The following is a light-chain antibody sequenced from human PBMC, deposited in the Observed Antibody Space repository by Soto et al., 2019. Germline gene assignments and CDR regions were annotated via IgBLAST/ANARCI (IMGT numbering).Light chain of an antibody. V-gene: IGKV1-27*01. CDR1: QGISDH. CDR3: QKYDRTPCT. Sequence: DVQMTQSPSSLSASVGDRVTITCRASQGISDHLTWYQQKPGKVPKLLIYGASALQSGVPSRFSGSGSGTDFTLTISSLQPEDVATYYCQKYDRTPCTFGPGTKVEIK. J-gene: IGKJ1*01. CDR2: GAS.